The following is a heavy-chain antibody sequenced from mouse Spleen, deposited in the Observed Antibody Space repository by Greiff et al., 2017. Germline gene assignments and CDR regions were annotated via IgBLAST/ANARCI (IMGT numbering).Heavy chain of an antibody. D-gene: IGHD2-1*01. J-gene: IGHJ4*01. CDR3: ARPHGNYVDYYAMDY. V-gene: IGHV1-18*01. CDR1: GYTFTEYT. CDR2: INPNNGGT. Sequence: EVKLQQSGPELVKPGASVKISCKTSGYTFTEYTMHWVKQSHGKSLEWIGGINPNNGGTSYNQKFKGKATLTVDKSSSTAYMELRSLTSEDSAVYYCARPHGNYVDYYAMDYWGQGTSVTVSS.